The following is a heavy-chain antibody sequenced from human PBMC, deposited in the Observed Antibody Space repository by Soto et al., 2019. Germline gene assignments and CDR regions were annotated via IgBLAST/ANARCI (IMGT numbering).Heavy chain of an antibody. CDR2: IGGSSSYT. CDR3: AKDRYGDYGGIDY. CDR1: GFPFSDYY. V-gene: IGHV3-11*05. Sequence: GGSLRLSCAASGFPFSDYYMSWSRQAPGKGLEWVSSIGGSSSYTNNADSVKGRFTISRDNAKNSLYLQMNSLRAEDTAVYYCAKDRYGDYGGIDYWGQGTMVTVSS. D-gene: IGHD4-17*01. J-gene: IGHJ4*02.